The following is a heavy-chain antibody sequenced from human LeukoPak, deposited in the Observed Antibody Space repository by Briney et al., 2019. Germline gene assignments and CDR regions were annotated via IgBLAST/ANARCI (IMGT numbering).Heavy chain of an antibody. D-gene: IGHD3-9*01. CDR3: AKLQGYDILTGYYLYFDY. V-gene: IGHV3-23*01. Sequence: GGSLRLSCAASGFTFSSYAMSWVRQAPGKGLEWVSAISGSGGSTYYADSVKGRFTISRDNSKNTLYLQMNSLRAEDTAVYYCAKLQGYDILTGYYLYFDYWGQGTLVTVSS. CDR1: GFTFSSYA. J-gene: IGHJ4*02. CDR2: ISGSGGST.